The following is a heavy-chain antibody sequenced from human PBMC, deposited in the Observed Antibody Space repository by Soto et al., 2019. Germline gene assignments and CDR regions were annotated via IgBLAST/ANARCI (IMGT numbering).Heavy chain of an antibody. CDR2: IYYSGST. CDR3: ARDSGYDTPFVY. CDR1: GGSISSYY. V-gene: IGHV4-59*01. Sequence: SATLSITCTVSGGSISSYYWSWIRQPPGKGLEWIGYIYYSGSTNYNPSLKSRVTISVDTSKNQFSLKLSSVTAADTAVYYCARDSGYDTPFVYWGQGTLVTVSS. D-gene: IGHD3-22*01. J-gene: IGHJ4*02.